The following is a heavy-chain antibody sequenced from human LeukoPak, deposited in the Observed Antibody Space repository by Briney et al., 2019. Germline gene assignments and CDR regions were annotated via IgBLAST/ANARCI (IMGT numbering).Heavy chain of an antibody. J-gene: IGHJ4*02. D-gene: IGHD4-11*01. Sequence: GGSLRLSCAASGFTFSNYDMSWVRQAPGKGLEWVSAISGSGGSTYYADSVKGRFTISRDNSKKTLYLQMNNLRAEDTALYYCAKDPRTTVTPNSFDYWGQGTLVTISS. CDR3: AKDPRTTVTPNSFDY. V-gene: IGHV3-23*01. CDR1: GFTFSNYD. CDR2: ISGSGGST.